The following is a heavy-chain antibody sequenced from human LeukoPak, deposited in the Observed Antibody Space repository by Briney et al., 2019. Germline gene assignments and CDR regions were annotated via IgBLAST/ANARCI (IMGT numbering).Heavy chain of an antibody. CDR2: ISAYNGNT. CDR3: ARHPSVHSYYYYYYMDV. CDR1: GYTFTSYG. J-gene: IGHJ6*03. Sequence: GASVKVSCKASGYTFTSYGISLVRQAPGQGLEWMGWISAYNGNTNYAQKLQGRVTMTTDTSTSTAYMELRSLRSDDTAVYYCARHPSVHSYYYYYYMDVWGKGTTVTVSS. V-gene: IGHV1-18*01.